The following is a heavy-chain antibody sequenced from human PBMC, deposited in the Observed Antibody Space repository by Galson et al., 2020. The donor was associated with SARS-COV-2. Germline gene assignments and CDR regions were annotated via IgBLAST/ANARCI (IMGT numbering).Heavy chain of an antibody. CDR2: ISAYNGNT. J-gene: IGHJ5*02. D-gene: IGHD2-15*01. CDR3: ARDRYCSGGSCYPALGFDP. V-gene: IGHV1-18*04. Sequence: ASVKVSCKASGYTFTSYGISWVRQAPGQGLEWMGWISAYNGNTNYAQKLQGRVTMTTDTSTSTAYMELRSLRSDDTAVYYCARDRYCSGGSCYPALGFDPWGQGTLVTVSS. CDR1: GYTFTSYG.